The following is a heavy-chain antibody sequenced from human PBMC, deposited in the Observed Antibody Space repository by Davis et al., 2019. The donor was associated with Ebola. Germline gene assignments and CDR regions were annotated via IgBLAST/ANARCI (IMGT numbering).Heavy chain of an antibody. J-gene: IGHJ6*03. CDR2: ISAYNGNT. D-gene: IGHD2-2*02. Sequence: ASVKVSCKASGYTFTSYGISWVRQAPGQGLEWMGWISAYNGNTNYAQKLQGRVTMTTDTSTSTAYMELRSLRSDDTAVYYCARGYCSSTSCYTKGYYYYYMDVWGKGTTVTVSS. V-gene: IGHV1-18*04. CDR3: ARGYCSSTSCYTKGYYYYYMDV. CDR1: GYTFTSYG.